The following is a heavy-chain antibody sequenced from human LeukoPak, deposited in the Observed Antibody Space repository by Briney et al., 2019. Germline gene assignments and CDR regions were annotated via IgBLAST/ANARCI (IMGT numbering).Heavy chain of an antibody. CDR1: GYTFTSYG. CDR2: ISAYNGNT. D-gene: IGHD3-10*01. CDR3: ARDLEVRGVIPNVYGMDV. V-gene: IGHV1-18*01. J-gene: IGHJ6*02. Sequence: ASVKVSCKASGYTFTSYGISWVRQAPGQGLEGMGWISAYNGNTNYAQKLQGRVTMTTDTSTSTAYMELRSLRSDDTAVYYCARDLEVRGVIPNVYGMDVWGQGTTVTVSS.